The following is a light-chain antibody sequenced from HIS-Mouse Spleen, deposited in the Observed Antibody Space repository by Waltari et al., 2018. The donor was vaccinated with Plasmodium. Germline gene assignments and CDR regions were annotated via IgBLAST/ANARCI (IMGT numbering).Light chain of an antibody. V-gene: IGKV2-28*01. CDR2: WGS. J-gene: IGKJ3*01. CDR1: QSLLHSNGYNY. CDR3: MQALQTPT. Sequence: DIVMTQSPLSLPVTPGEPASISCMSSQSLLHSNGYNYSDWYLQKPGQSQQLLIYWGSNRATGVPDRFSGSGSGTDFTLKISRVEAEDVGVYYCMQALQTPTFGPGTKVDIQ.